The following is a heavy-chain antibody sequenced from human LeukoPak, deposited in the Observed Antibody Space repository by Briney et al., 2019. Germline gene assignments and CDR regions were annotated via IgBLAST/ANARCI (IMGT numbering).Heavy chain of an antibody. D-gene: IGHD6-13*01. CDR2: IRQDGDTK. J-gene: IGHJ4*02. V-gene: IGHV3-7*03. Sequence: GGSLRLSCVASGFPFSSYWMTWVRQAPGKGLEWVANIRQDGDTKYYVDSVKGRFTISRDNAMNSLYLQMNSLRAEDTAIYYCARSLPYGTTWYGRSDFWGQGTLVTVSS. CDR3: ARSLPYGTTWYGRSDF. CDR1: GFPFSSYW.